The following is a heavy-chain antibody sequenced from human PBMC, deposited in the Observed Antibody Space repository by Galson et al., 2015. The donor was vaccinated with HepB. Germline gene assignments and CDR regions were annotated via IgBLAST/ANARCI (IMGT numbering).Heavy chain of an antibody. J-gene: IGHJ4*02. V-gene: IGHV3-23*01. D-gene: IGHD4-11*01. Sequence: SLRLSCAASGFTFSSYAMSWVRQAPGKGLEWVSAISDSGGSTYYADSVKGRFTISRDNSKNTLYLQMNSLRAEDTAVYYCAKTSEATVSPFDYWGQGTLVTVSS. CDR1: GFTFSSYA. CDR3: AKTSEATVSPFDY. CDR2: ISDSGGST.